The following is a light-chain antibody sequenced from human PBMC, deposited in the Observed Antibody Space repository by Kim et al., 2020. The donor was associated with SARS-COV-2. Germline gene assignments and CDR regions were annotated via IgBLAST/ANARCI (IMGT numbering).Light chain of an antibody. J-gene: IGLJ3*02. V-gene: IGLV10-54*04. Sequence: PTATLTCTGNNNNVGNQGAAWLQQHQDHPPKLLSYRNNNRPSGISERFSASRSGDTASLTITGLQPEDETDYYCSAWDSSLNAWVFGGGTQLTVL. CDR2: RNN. CDR1: NNNVGNQG. CDR3: SAWDSSLNAWV.